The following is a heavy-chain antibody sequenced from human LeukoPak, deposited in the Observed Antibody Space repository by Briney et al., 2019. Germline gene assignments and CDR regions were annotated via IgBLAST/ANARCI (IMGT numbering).Heavy chain of an antibody. CDR2: ISYDGSNK. J-gene: IGHJ4*02. CDR1: GFTFSSYA. D-gene: IGHD4/OR15-4a*01. CDR3: ARRAGAYSHPYYY. V-gene: IGHV3-30*04. Sequence: GGSLRLSCAASGFTFSSYAMHWVRQAPGKGLEWVAVISYDGSNKYYADSVKGRFTISRDNSKNTLYLQLNSLRAEDTAVYYCARRAGAYSHPYYYWGQGTLVTASS.